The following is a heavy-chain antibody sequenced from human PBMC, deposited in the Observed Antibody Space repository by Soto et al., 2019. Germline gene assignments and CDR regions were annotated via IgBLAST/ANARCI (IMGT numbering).Heavy chain of an antibody. J-gene: IGHJ4*02. CDR1: GGSISTSGYY. Sequence: SETLSLTCTVSGGSISTSGYYWGWIRQPPGKGLEWIGRISYSGNTYYSTSLNSRVTIFSDTSKNQFSLHLSSVTTADTAIYFCVRRPVGLPINDWGQGTLVTVSS. CDR2: ISYSGNT. D-gene: IGHD1-26*01. CDR3: VRRPVGLPIND. V-gene: IGHV4-39*01.